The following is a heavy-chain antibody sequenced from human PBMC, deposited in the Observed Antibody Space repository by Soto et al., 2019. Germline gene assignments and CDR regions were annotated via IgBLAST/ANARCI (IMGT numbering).Heavy chain of an antibody. D-gene: IGHD6-13*01. CDR2: MSTSGST. V-gene: IGHV4-4*07. CDR3: ASVGGRGSRLYSIDD. CDR1: GGSLSSYY. J-gene: IGHJ4*01. Sequence: PSETRSLTCTAAGGSLSSYYWSWIRQPAGKGLEWLGRMSTSGSTNYTPSLKRRVTRSVDTSKNQFSLRLILVYAGDTVVHFCASVGGRGSRLYSIDDWSHGTRDTVSS.